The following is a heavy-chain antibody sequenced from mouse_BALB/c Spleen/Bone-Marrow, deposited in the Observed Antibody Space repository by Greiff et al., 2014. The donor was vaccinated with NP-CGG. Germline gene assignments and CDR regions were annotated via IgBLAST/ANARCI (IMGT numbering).Heavy chain of an antibody. Sequence: EVQLVESGTVLARPGASVKMSCTASGYTFTSYWMHWVKQRPGQGLEWIGAIYPGNSDNSSNQKFKGKAKLTAVTSPSTAYREVSSLTNEDAADYCCVVFDYWGQGTTLTVSS. J-gene: IGHJ2*01. CDR2: IYPGNSDN. V-gene: IGHV1-5*01. CDR3: VVFDY. CDR1: GYTFTSYW. D-gene: IGHD1-1*02.